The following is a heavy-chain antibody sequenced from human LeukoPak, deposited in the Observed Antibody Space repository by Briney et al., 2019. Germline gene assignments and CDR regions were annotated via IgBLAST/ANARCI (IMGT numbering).Heavy chain of an antibody. V-gene: IGHV1-2*02. CDR3: ARGAKGYRDYYYMDV. J-gene: IGHJ6*03. D-gene: IGHD3-16*02. CDR1: GYTFTGYY. Sequence: ASVKVSCKASGYTFTGYYMHWVRQAPGQGLEWMGWINPNSGGTNYAQKFQGRVTITRNTSITTAYMELSSLRPEDTAVYYCARGAKGYRDYYYMDVWGKGTTVTVSS. CDR2: INPNSGGT.